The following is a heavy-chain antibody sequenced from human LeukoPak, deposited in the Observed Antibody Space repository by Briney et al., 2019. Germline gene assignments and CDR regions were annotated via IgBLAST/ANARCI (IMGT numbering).Heavy chain of an antibody. J-gene: IGHJ4*02. CDR3: AKGADVSGTYLDN. Sequence: GGSLRLSCAASGFTFSSYGMHWVRQAPGKGLEWVAVIHYGGRSKYYADSVKGRFSISRDNSKNTLYLQMNSLRAEDTAVYYCAKGADVSGTYLDNWGQGTLVTVSS. CDR2: IHYGGRSK. D-gene: IGHD1-26*01. V-gene: IGHV3-30*02. CDR1: GFTFSSYG.